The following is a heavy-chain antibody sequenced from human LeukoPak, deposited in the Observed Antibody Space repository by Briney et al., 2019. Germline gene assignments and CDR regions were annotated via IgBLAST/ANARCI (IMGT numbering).Heavy chain of an antibody. V-gene: IGHV1-2*02. CDR1: GYTFTGYY. J-gene: IGHJ6*02. Sequence: GASVKVSCKASGYTFTGYYMQWVRQAPGHGLEWMGWINPNSGGTNYAQKFQGRVTMTRDTSISTAYMELSRLRSDDTAVYYCARGTIFGVVYGMDVRGQGTTVTVSS. D-gene: IGHD3-3*01. CDR2: INPNSGGT. CDR3: ARGTIFGVVYGMDV.